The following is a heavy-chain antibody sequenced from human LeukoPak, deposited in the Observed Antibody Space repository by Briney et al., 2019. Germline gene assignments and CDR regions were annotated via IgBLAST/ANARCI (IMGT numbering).Heavy chain of an antibody. J-gene: IGHJ4*02. CDR1: GGSISSSSYY. Sequence: PSETLSLTCTVSGGSISSSSYYWGWIRQPPGKGLEWIGSIYYSGSTYYNPSLKSRVTISVDTSKNQFSLKLSSVTAADTAVYYCARGLNYYDSSGSIDYWGQGTLVTVSS. CDR3: ARGLNYYDSSGSIDY. CDR2: IYYSGST. V-gene: IGHV4-39*07. D-gene: IGHD3-22*01.